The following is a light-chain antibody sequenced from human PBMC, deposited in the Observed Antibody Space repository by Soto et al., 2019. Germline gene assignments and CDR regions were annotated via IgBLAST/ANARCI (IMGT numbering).Light chain of an antibody. CDR3: ATWDHSVYV. CDR1: PANIGTNS. V-gene: IGLV1-44*01. CDR2: TNN. J-gene: IGLJ1*01. Sequence: QSVLTQPPSVSGTPGQTVTISCSGSPANIGTNSVNWFQHLPGTAPKLLIYTNNQPLPGIPDRFAASGSSTSASLAISGLQSEDEAAYYCATWDHSVYVFGSGTKVTVL.